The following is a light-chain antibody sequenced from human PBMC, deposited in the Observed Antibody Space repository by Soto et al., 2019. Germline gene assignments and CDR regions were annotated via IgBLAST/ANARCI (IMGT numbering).Light chain of an antibody. CDR2: GAS. V-gene: IGKV3-20*01. CDR1: QSVSSSY. CDR3: QQYTGPPTT. Sequence: EIVLTQSPGTLSSSPGERATLSCRASQSVSSSYLAWYQQKPGQAPRLLIYGASSRATGIPDRFSGSGSGTDFTLTITRLEPEDSAVYFCQQYTGPPTTFGQGTRLEIK. J-gene: IGKJ5*01.